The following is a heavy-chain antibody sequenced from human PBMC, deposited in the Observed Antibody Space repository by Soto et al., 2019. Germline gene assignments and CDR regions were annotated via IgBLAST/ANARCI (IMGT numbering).Heavy chain of an antibody. CDR2: ISGSGYKT. D-gene: IGHD3-9*01. J-gene: IGHJ5*02. CDR3: AKGRYFESSGGCANL. V-gene: IGHV3-23*01. CDR1: GFRFNSYA. Sequence: EVQLLESGGGFLQPGGSQRLSCVASGFRFNSYAMSWVRQTPDKGLEWVAAISGSGYKTDYAQSVQGRFTISRDNSKSTVLLQMNSLRAEDSAIYYCAKGRYFESSGGCANLWGQGTLVTVSS.